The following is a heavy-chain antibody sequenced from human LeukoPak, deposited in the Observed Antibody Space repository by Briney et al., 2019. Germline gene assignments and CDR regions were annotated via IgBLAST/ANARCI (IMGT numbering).Heavy chain of an antibody. CDR3: ARQTRSVDPLTY. CDR1: GFTFSDYY. V-gene: IGHV3-11*03. Sequence: GGSLRLSGAASGFTFSDYYMTWIRQAPGKGLEWVSCISGRSSYTNYAGSVKGRFTISRDNAKNSLYLQMNSLRADDTAVYFCARQTRSVDPLTYWGQGTLVTVSS. CDR2: ISGRSSYT. J-gene: IGHJ4*02. D-gene: IGHD4-23*01.